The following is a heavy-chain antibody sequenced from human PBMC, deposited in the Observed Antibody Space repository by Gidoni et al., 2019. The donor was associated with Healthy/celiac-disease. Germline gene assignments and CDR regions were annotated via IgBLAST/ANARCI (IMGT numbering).Heavy chain of an antibody. CDR3: AHSWKYYYDSSGYLFYFDY. CDR1: GFSLSTSGVG. V-gene: IGHV2-5*02. D-gene: IGHD3-22*01. CDR2: IYWDDDK. Sequence: QITLKESGPTLVKPTQTLTLTCTFSGFSLSTSGVGVGWIRQPPGKALEWLALIYWDDDKRYRPSLKSRLTITKDTSKNQVVLTMTNMDPVDTATYYCAHSWKYYYDSSGYLFYFDYWGQGTLVTVSS. J-gene: IGHJ4*02.